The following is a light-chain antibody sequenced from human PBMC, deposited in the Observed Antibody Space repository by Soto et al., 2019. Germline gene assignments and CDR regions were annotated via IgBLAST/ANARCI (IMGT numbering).Light chain of an antibody. CDR3: HSYDSSLSGYV. V-gene: IGLV1-40*01. J-gene: IGLJ1*01. CDR2: GNS. CDR1: SSNIGAGYD. Sequence: QSVLTQPPSVSGAPGQRVTISCTGSSSNIGAGYDVHSYQQLPGTAPKLLIYGNSNRPSGVPDRFSGSKSGTSASLAITGLEAEDEGDYYCHSYDSSLSGYVFGSGTKLTVL.